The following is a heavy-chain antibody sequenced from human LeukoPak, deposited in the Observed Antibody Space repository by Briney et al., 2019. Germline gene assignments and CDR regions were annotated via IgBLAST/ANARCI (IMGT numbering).Heavy chain of an antibody. CDR2: ISGRGDST. CDR1: GFSFSTYA. Sequence: GGSLRLSCAAFGFSFSTYAMTWVRQAPGKGLEWVSVISGRGDSTYYADSVKGRFSISRDNSKNTVYLQMNSLSAGDTALYYCAKDRGVTIDYYYYYMDVWGKGTTVTVSS. V-gene: IGHV3-23*01. CDR3: AKDRGVTIDYYYYYMDV. J-gene: IGHJ6*03. D-gene: IGHD4-17*01.